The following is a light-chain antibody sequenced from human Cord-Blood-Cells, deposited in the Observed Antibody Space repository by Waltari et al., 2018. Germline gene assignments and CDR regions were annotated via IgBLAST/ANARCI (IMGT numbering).Light chain of an antibody. CDR1: QSVSSSY. J-gene: IGKJ2*01. CDR3: QQYGSSPMYT. CDR2: GAS. V-gene: IGKV3-20*01. Sequence: IVLTQSPGTLSLSPGERATLSCRASQSVSSSYLAWYQQKPGQAPRLLIYGASSRSTGIPDRCSGSGSGTDFTLTISRLEPEDVAVYYCQQYGSSPMYTFGQGTKLEIK.